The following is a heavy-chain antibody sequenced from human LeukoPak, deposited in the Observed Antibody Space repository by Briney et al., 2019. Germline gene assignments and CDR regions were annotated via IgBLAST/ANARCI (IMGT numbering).Heavy chain of an antibody. CDR2: IKQDGSEK. D-gene: IGHD3-10*01. Sequence: PGGSLRLSCATSGFSFSSYAMSWVRQAPGKGLEWVANIKQDGSEKYYVDSVKGRFTISRDNAKNSLYLQMNSLRAEDTAVYYCARHYGSRQSYYYYYMDVWGKGTTVTVSS. CDR3: ARHYGSRQSYYYYYMDV. CDR1: GFSFSSYA. V-gene: IGHV3-7*01. J-gene: IGHJ6*03.